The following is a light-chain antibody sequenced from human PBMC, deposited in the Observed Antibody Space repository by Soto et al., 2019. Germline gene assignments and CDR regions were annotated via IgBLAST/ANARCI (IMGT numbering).Light chain of an antibody. CDR3: QQYGGSPRT. Sequence: EIVLTQSPGTLSLSPGERATLSCRASQSVSSSHLAWYQQKPGQAPRLLIYGASFRATGIPDRFSGSASGTDFTLTLSRMEPEDFAVHYCQQYGGSPRTFGQGTKLEIK. CDR2: GAS. J-gene: IGKJ2*01. V-gene: IGKV3-20*01. CDR1: QSVSSSH.